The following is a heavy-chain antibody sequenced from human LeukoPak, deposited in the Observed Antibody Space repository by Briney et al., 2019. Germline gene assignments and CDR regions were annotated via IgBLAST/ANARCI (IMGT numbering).Heavy chain of an antibody. CDR3: ARQSSDYYYYYIDV. CDR2: IYYSGTT. Sequence: PETLSLTXTVSGGSISSSHYYWGWIRQSPGKGLEWIGSIYYSGTTYYNPSLESRVTISDDTSMNRFSLMLTSLTAADTAVYYCARQSSDYYYYYIDVWGEGTTVIVSS. J-gene: IGHJ6*03. V-gene: IGHV4-39*01. CDR1: GGSISSSHYY.